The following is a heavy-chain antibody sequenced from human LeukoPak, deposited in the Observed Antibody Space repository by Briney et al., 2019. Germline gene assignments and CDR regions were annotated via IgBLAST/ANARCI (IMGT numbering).Heavy chain of an antibody. D-gene: IGHD3-16*02. CDR3: ARVLRYDYVWGSYRKHYYYYYMDV. CDR1: GGSFSGYY. Sequence: SETLSLTCAVYGGSFSGYYWSWIRQPPGKGLEWIGEINHSGSTNYNPSLKSRVTISGDTSKNQFSLKLSSVTAADTAVYYCARVLRYDYVWGSYRKHYYYYYMDVWGKGTTVTVSS. J-gene: IGHJ6*03. CDR2: INHSGST. V-gene: IGHV4-34*01.